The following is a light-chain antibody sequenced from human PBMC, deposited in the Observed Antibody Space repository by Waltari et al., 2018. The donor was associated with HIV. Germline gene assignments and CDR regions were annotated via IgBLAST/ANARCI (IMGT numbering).Light chain of an antibody. CDR2: KAA. J-gene: IGKJ1*01. V-gene: IGKV1-5*03. CDR1: QSISSW. Sequence: DIQMTQSPSTLSASVGDRVTITCRASQSISSWLAWYHQQPGNAPQLLINKAASIEAGVPSRCSGSGSGTEFTLTIISLQPDDFSTYHCHQYHSYSSFGQGTKVEIK. CDR3: HQYHSYSS.